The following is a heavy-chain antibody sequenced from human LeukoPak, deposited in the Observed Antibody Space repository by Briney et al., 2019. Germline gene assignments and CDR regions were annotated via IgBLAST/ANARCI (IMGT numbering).Heavy chain of an antibody. J-gene: IGHJ6*03. D-gene: IGHD1-1*01. CDR2: VDHTGST. CDR3: ARGRVSSSTWYSAYYYYFYMDV. V-gene: IGHV4-59*01. CDR1: ADSITMYY. Sequence: SETLSLTCSVSADSITMYYWTWVRQPPGKGLGWIGYVDHTGSTNFNPSLNGRVSISRDTTKNLFSLRLRSVTAADTAVYFCARGRVSSSTWYSAYYYYFYMDVWGKGTTVTVSS.